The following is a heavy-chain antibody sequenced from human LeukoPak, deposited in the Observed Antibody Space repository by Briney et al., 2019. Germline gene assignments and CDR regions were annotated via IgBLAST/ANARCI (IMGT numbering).Heavy chain of an antibody. J-gene: IGHJ6*03. D-gene: IGHD1-26*01. CDR2: MNPNSGNT. Sequence: ASVKVSCKASGYTFTSYDINWVRQAPGQGLEWMGWMNPNSGNTGYAQKFQGRVTITRNTSISTAYMELSSLRSEDTAVYYCARGIVGASYYYYYMDVWGKGTTVTVSS. CDR1: GYTFTSYD. CDR3: ARGIVGASYYYYYMDV. V-gene: IGHV1-8*03.